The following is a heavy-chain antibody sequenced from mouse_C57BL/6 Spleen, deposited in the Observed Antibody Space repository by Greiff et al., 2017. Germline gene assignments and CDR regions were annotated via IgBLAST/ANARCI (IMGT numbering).Heavy chain of an antibody. V-gene: IGHV1-26*01. J-gene: IGHJ3*01. CDR3: ATTTTVVDPWFAY. CDR1: GYTFTDYY. CDR2: INPNNGGT. D-gene: IGHD1-1*01. Sequence: VQLQQSGPELVKPGASVKISCKASGYTFTDYYMNWVKQSHGKSLEWIGDINPNNGGTSYNQKFKGKATLTVDKSSSTAYMELRSLTSEDSAVYYCATTTTVVDPWFAYWGQGTLVTVSA.